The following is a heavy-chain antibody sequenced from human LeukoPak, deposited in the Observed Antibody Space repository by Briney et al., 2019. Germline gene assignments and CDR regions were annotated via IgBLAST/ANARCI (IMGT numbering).Heavy chain of an antibody. D-gene: IGHD6-13*01. V-gene: IGHV4-34*01. J-gene: IGHJ2*01. CDR1: GGSFSGYY. Sequence: SETLSLTCAVYGGSFSGYYWSWIRQPPGKGLEWIGEINHSGSTNYNPSLKSRVTISVDTSKNQFSLKLSSVTAADTAVYYCARERRGSSRRYFDLWGRGTLVTVSS. CDR3: ARERRGSSRRYFDL. CDR2: INHSGST.